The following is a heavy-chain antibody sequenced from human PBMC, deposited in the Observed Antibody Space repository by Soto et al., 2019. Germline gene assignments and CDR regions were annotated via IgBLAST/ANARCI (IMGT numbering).Heavy chain of an antibody. CDR1: GYTFTSYG. J-gene: IGHJ6*02. V-gene: IGHV1-18*01. CDR3: ARGGFSGYYPGLYGMDV. CDR2: ISAYNGNT. Sequence: ASVKVSCKPSGYTFTSYGISWVRQAPGQGLEWMGWISAYNGNTNYAQKFQGRVIMTTDTSTSTAYMELKSLRSDDTAVYYCARGGFSGYYPGLYGMDVWGQGTTVTAP. D-gene: IGHD5-12*01.